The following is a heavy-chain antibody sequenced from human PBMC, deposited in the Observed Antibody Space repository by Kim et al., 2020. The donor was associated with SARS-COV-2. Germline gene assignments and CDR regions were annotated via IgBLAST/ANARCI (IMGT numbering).Heavy chain of an antibody. V-gene: IGHV4-39*01. Sequence: PSRESRVTISVDTSKNQFSLKRSSVTAADTAVYYCARRYSSSWYSPRFDPWGQGTLVTVSS. J-gene: IGHJ5*02. CDR3: ARRYSSSWYSPRFDP. D-gene: IGHD6-13*01.